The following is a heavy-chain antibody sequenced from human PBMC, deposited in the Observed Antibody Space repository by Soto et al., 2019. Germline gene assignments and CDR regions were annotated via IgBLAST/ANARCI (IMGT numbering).Heavy chain of an antibody. J-gene: IGHJ4*02. D-gene: IGHD2-15*01. V-gene: IGHV4-34*01. CDR3: AREQEYCSGGSCSLFDY. Sequence: SETLSLTCAVYGGSFSGYYWSWIRQPPGKGLEWIGEINHSGSTNYNPSLKSRVTISVDTSKNQFSLKLSSVTAADTAVYYCAREQEYCSGGSCSLFDYWGQGTLVTVSS. CDR1: GGSFSGYY. CDR2: INHSGST.